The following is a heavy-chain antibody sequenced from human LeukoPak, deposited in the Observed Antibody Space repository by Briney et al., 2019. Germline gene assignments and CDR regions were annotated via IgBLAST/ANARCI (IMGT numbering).Heavy chain of an antibody. CDR3: ARVAWDYYDSSGYYGQYYFDY. CDR1: GFTFSSYS. V-gene: IGHV3-48*01. CDR2: ISSSSSTI. D-gene: IGHD3-22*01. J-gene: IGHJ4*02. Sequence: GGSLRLSCAASGFTFSSYSMNWVRQAPGKGLEWVSYISSSSSTIYYADSVKGRFTISRDNAKNSLYLQMNSLRAEDTALYYCARVAWDYYDSSGYYGQYYFDYWGQGTLVTVSS.